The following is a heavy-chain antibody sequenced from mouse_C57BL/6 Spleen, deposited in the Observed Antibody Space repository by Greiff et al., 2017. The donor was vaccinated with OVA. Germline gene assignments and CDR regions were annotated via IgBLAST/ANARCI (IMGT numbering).Heavy chain of an antibody. Sequence: VQLQQSGPELVKPGASVKISCKASGYSFTDYNMNWVNQSNGKGLEWVGVINTNSGTTCYNQKFKGKTTLTVDQTSSTAYMQLNSLTSEDSAVYYGARDHYDWYFGVWGTGATVTVSS. CDR3: ARDHYDWYFGV. J-gene: IGHJ1*03. D-gene: IGHD1-2*01. CDR2: INTNSGTT. V-gene: IGHV1-39*01. CDR1: GYSFTDYN.